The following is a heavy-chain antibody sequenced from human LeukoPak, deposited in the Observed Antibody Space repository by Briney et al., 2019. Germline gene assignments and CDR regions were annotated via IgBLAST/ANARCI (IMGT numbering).Heavy chain of an antibody. CDR2: IYPGDSDT. CDR3: AGAGYSSGWA. V-gene: IGHV5-51*01. D-gene: IGHD6-19*01. Sequence: GESLKISCQCSGYTFTSYWIGWVRQIPGRGLEWMGIIYPGDSDTRYSPSFQGQVTISADKSISTAYLQWSSLKASDSAMYYCAGAGYSSGWAWGQGTLVTVPS. CDR1: GYTFTSYW. J-gene: IGHJ5*02.